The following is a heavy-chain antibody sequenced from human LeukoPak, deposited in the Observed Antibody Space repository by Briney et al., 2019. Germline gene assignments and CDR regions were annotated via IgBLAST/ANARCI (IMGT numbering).Heavy chain of an antibody. Sequence: GGSLRLSCAASGFTVSSNYMSWVRQAPGKGLERVSVIYSGGSTYYADSVKGRFTISRDNSKNTLYLQTNSLRAEDTAVYYCARVRRYDFDYWGQGTLVTVSS. CDR2: IYSGGST. V-gene: IGHV3-53*01. CDR3: ARVRRYDFDY. J-gene: IGHJ4*02. CDR1: GFTVSSNY. D-gene: IGHD3-9*01.